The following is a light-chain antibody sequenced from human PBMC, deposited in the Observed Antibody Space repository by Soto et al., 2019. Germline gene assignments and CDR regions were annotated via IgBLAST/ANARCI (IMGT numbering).Light chain of an antibody. CDR1: SSNIGAGYD. Sequence: QLPSVSGAPGQRVTISCTGSSSNIGAGYDVHWYQQLPGTAPKLLIYGNSNRPSGVPDRFSGSKSGTSASLAITGLQAEDEADYYCQSYDSSLSAPVVFGGGTKLTVL. J-gene: IGLJ2*01. CDR2: GNS. V-gene: IGLV1-40*01. CDR3: QSYDSSLSAPVV.